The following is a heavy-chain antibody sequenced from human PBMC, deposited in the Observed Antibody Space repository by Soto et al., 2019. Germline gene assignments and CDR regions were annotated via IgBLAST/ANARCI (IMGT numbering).Heavy chain of an antibody. D-gene: IGHD5-18*01. CDR3: ARDGNFVLRGYSFGFDF. Sequence: ASVKVSCKASGYRFTTFYIHWVPQAPGQGLEWMGRMNVDTGGTTYAQKFQGRVTMTRDTSIGTDYMEVTNVKSDDTAIYYRARDGNFVLRGYSFGFDFWGQ. CDR1: GYRFTTFY. V-gene: IGHV1-2*06. J-gene: IGHJ4*02. CDR2: MNVDTGGT.